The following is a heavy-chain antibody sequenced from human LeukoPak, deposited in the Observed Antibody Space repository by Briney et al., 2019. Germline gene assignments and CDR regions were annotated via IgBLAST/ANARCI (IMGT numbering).Heavy chain of an antibody. Sequence: SPSETLSLTCAVSGYSISSGYYWGWIRQPPGKGLEWIGSIYHSGSTYYNPSLKSRVTISVDTSKNQFSLKLSSVTAADTAVYYCVRGIVLMVYAWGQGTLVTVSS. CDR3: VRGIVLMVYA. CDR1: GYSISSGYY. V-gene: IGHV4-38-2*01. CDR2: IYHSGST. D-gene: IGHD2-8*01. J-gene: IGHJ5*02.